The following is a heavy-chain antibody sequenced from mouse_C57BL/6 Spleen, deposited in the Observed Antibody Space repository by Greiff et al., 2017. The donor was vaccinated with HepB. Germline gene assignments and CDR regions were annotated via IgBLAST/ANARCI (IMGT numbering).Heavy chain of an antibody. D-gene: IGHD2-3*01. J-gene: IGHJ4*01. Sequence: EVQRVESGEGLVKPGGSLKLSCAASGFTFSSYAMSWVRQTPEKRLEWVAYISSGGDYIYYADTVKGRFTISRDNARNTLYLQMSSLKSEYTAMYYCTRDDGYYVRVMDYWGQGTSVTVSS. CDR2: ISSGGDYI. CDR3: TRDDGYYVRVMDY. V-gene: IGHV5-9-1*02. CDR1: GFTFSSYA.